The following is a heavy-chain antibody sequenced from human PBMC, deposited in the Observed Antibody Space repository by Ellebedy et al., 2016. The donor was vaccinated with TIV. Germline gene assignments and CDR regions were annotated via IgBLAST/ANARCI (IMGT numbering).Heavy chain of an antibody. CDR1: GGSISPYY. V-gene: IGHV4-59*01. CDR2: ISYSGSN. J-gene: IGHJ3*02. Sequence: MPSETLSLTCTVSGGSISPYYWSWIRQPPGKGLEWIGYISYSGSNTYNTSLQCRVTISVDTSKNQFSLRLSSVTAADTAVYYCARVVWQQPVSYAFDIWGQGTMVTVSS. CDR3: ARVVWQQPVSYAFDI. D-gene: IGHD6-13*01.